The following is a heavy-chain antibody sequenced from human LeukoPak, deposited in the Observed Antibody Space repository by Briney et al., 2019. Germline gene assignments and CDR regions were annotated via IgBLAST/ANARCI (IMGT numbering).Heavy chain of an antibody. CDR2: IYYRGST. D-gene: IGHD3-16*02. Sequence: SETLSLTCTVSGGSISSYYWSWIRQPPGKGLEWIGYIYYRGSTNYNPSLKSRVTISVDTSKNQFSLKLSSVTAADTAVYYCARGDYVWGSYRYSNAFDIWGQGTMVTVSS. J-gene: IGHJ3*02. V-gene: IGHV4-59*01. CDR3: ARGDYVWGSYRYSNAFDI. CDR1: GGSISSYY.